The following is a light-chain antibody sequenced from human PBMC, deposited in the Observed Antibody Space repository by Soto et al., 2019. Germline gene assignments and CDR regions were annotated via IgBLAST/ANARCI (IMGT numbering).Light chain of an antibody. J-gene: IGKJ5*01. Sequence: DIQLTQSPSFLSASVGDRVTITCRASQGISSYLAWYQQKPGKAPKLLIYAASTLQSGVPSRFSGSGSGTEFTLTISSLKPEDFATYYCQQLNSYPITFGQGTRLDIK. CDR2: AAS. V-gene: IGKV1-9*01. CDR1: QGISSY. CDR3: QQLNSYPIT.